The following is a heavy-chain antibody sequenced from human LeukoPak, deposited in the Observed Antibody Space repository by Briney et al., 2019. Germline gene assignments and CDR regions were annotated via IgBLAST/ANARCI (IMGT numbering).Heavy chain of an antibody. Sequence: SETLSLTCAVYGGSFSGYYWSWIRQPPEKGLEWIGEINHSGSTNYNPSLKSRVTISVDTSKNQFSLKLSSVTAADTAVYYCASQSSGYSLNWFDPWGQGTLVSVSS. CDR2: INHSGST. CDR3: ASQSSGYSLNWFDP. D-gene: IGHD3-22*01. J-gene: IGHJ5*02. V-gene: IGHV4-34*01. CDR1: GGSFSGYY.